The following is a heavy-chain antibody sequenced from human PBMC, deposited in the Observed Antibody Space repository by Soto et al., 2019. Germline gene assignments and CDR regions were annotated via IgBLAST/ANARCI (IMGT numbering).Heavy chain of an antibody. CDR2: IFHGGST. J-gene: IGHJ4*02. CDR3: ASPHYDSNTFYSFFDY. CDR1: DTSFSGYY. D-gene: IGHD3-22*01. V-gene: IGHV4-34*12. Sequence: SETLSLTCAVYDTSFSGYYWSWIRQPPGKGLEWIGEIFHGGSTDYSPSLKSPVTISVDTSKNQFSLELSSVTAADTSVYYSASPHYDSNTFYSFFDYWGQGTLVTVSS.